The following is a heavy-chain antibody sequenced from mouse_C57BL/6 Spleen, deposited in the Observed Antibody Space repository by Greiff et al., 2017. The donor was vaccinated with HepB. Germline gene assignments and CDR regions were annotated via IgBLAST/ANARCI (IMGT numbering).Heavy chain of an antibody. CDR1: GYTFTSYG. D-gene: IGHD4-1*01. CDR3: AKRVLTGTHYYAMDY. CDR2: IYPRSGNT. V-gene: IGHV1-81*01. J-gene: IGHJ4*01. Sequence: VQLQQSGAELARPGASVKLSCKASGYTFTSYGISWVKQRTGQGLEWIGEIYPRSGNTYYNEKFKGKATLTADKSSSTAYMELRSLTSEDSAVYFCAKRVLTGTHYYAMDYWGQGTSVTVSS.